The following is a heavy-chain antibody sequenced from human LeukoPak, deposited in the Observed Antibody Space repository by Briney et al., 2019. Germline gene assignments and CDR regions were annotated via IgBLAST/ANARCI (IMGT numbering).Heavy chain of an antibody. Sequence: SETLSLTCAVYGGAFSGYFWTWIRQPPGKGLEWIAEAHHSGRTNYNPSLKSRVAISIDTSKNQFSLTMNYVPSADPAVYFCARGRKTLTTTIRGSLKRDNYFDPWGQGTLVSVSS. CDR2: AHHSGRT. J-gene: IGHJ5*02. CDR3: ARGRKTLTTTIRGSLKRDNYFDP. V-gene: IGHV4-34*01. CDR1: GGAFSGYF. D-gene: IGHD4-11*01.